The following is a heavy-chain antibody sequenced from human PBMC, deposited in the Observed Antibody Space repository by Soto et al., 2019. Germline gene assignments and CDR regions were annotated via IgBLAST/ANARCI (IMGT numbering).Heavy chain of an antibody. CDR3: ARGGLDIVVVPAGFDY. CDR1: GYTFTGYY. J-gene: IGHJ4*02. V-gene: IGHV1-2*02. CDR2: INPNSGGT. Sequence: ASVKVSCKASGYTFTGYYMHWARQAPGQGLEWMGWINPNSGGTNYAQKFQGRVTMTRDTSISTAYMELSRLRSDDTAVYYCARGGLDIVVVPAGFDYWGQGTLVTVSS. D-gene: IGHD2-2*03.